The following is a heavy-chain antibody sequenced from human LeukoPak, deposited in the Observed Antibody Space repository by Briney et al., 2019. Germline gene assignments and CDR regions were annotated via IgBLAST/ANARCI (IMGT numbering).Heavy chain of an antibody. J-gene: IGHJ4*02. CDR3: TVPRSLRFDC. V-gene: IGHV3-7*01. CDR1: GFTLSSYG. Sequence: GGSLSLSCAVSGFTLSSYGMSGVRQAPGKGLEWVASIKEDGTEYYVDSVKGRFTASRDVAKNFLFLQMRSLSVEDSGVFYYTVPRSLRFDCLGQAALVAVSS. CDR2: IKEDGTE.